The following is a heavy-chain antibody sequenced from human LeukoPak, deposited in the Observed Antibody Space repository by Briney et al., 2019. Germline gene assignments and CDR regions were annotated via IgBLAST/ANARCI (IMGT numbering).Heavy chain of an antibody. CDR3: ARAPGSYFDY. CDR2: IYSGGST. J-gene: IGHJ4*02. CDR1: GFTVSSNY. Sequence: RTGGSLRLSCAASGFTVSSNYMSWVRQAPGKGLEWVSVIYSGGSTCYADSVKGRFTISRDNSKNTLYLQMNSLRAEDTAVYYCARAPGSYFDYWGQGTLVTVSS. V-gene: IGHV3-66*02. D-gene: IGHD1-26*01.